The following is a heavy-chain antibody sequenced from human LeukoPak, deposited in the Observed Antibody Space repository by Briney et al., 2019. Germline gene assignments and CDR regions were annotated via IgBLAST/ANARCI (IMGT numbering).Heavy chain of an antibody. V-gene: IGHV3-48*01. CDR3: TRDQEGSDY. Sequence: GGSLRLSCVASGFTFSSYSMNWVRQAPGKGLEWVSYITRSSSAKFYADSVKGRFTISRDNAENLLYLQTNSLRAEDTAVYYCTRDQEGSDYWGQGTLVTVSS. CDR2: ITRSSSAK. J-gene: IGHJ4*02. CDR1: GFTFSSYS.